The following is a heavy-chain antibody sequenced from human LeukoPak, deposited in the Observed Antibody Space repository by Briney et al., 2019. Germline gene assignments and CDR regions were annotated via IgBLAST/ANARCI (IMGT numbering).Heavy chain of an antibody. V-gene: IGHV1-18*01. CDR2: ISAYNGNT. CDR3: ARDPQTIGYSSSWYEHNYYYYGMDV. J-gene: IGHJ6*02. Sequence: ASVKVSCKASGYTFTSYGISWVRQAPGQGLEWMGWISAYNGNTNYAQKLQGRVTMTTDTSTSTAYMELRSLRSDGTAVYYCARDPQTIGYSSSWYEHNYYYYGMDVWGQGTTVTVSS. CDR1: GYTFTSYG. D-gene: IGHD6-13*01.